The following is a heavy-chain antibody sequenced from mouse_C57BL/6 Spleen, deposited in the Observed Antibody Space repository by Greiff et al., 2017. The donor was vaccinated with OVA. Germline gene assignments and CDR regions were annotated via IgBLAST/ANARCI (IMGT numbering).Heavy chain of an antibody. J-gene: IGHJ4*01. CDR3: TRRNYYGRGDAMDY. Sequence: VQLQQSGAELVRPGASVKLSCTASGFNIKDDYMHWVKQRPEQGLEWIGWIDPENGDTEYASKFQGKATITADTSSNTAYLQLSSLTSEDTAVYYCTRRNYYGRGDAMDYWGQGTSVTVSS. V-gene: IGHV14-4*01. CDR1: GFNIKDDY. CDR2: IDPENGDT. D-gene: IGHD1-1*01.